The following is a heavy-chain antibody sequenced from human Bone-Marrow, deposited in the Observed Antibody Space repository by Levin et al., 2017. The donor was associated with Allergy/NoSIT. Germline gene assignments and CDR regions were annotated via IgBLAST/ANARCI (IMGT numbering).Heavy chain of an antibody. J-gene: IGHJ5*02. CDR1: GYTFTSYD. V-gene: IGHV1-8*01. CDR2: MNPNSGNT. Sequence: GESLKISCKASGYTFTSYDINWVRQATGQGLEWMGWMNPNSGNTGYAQKFQGRVTMTRNTSISTAYMELSSLRSEDTAVYYCARGRHIVVVTALGWFDPWGQGTLVTVSS. D-gene: IGHD2-21*02. CDR3: ARGRHIVVVTALGWFDP.